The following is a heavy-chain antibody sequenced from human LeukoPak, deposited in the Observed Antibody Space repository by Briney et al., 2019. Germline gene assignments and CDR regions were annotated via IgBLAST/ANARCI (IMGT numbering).Heavy chain of an antibody. CDR1: GGTFSSYA. CDR3: ARGRGCRGNVLRFLEWLFCDAFDI. J-gene: IGHJ3*02. CDR2: IIPIFGTA. D-gene: IGHD3-3*01. V-gene: IGHV1-69*06. Sequence: GSSVKVSCKASGGTFSSYAISWVRQAPGQGLEWMGGIIPIFGTANYAQKFQGRVTITADKSTSTAYMELSSLRSEDTAVYYCARGRGCRGNVLRFLEWLFCDAFDIWGQGTMVTVSS.